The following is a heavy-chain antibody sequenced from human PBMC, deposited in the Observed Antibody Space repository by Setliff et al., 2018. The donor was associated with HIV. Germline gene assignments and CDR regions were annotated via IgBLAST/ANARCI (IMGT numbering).Heavy chain of an antibody. Sequence: SETLSLTCTVSGGSISSTTYYWGWIRQPPGKGLEWIGSFHYSGSTSYNPSLKSRVAISVDTSKSQFSLKMTPVTAADTAVYYCARGLSVYSYANVYYYHGMDVWGQGTTVTVSS. CDR3: ARGLSVYSYANVYYYHGMDV. CDR1: GGSISSTTYY. V-gene: IGHV4-39*01. D-gene: IGHD5-18*01. J-gene: IGHJ6*02. CDR2: FHYSGST.